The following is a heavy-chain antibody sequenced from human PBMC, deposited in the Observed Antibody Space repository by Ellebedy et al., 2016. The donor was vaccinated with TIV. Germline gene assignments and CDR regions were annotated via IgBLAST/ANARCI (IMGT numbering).Heavy chain of an antibody. Sequence: AASVKVSCKASGYIFTSYYMHWVRQAPGQGLEWMGTINPSADTTTYAQKFQGRVTMTMDTSTRTVYMDLRSLRSEDTAVYYCARSLAPVAYFYGLDVWGQGTTVTVSS. CDR3: ARSLAPVAYFYGLDV. CDR2: INPSADTT. V-gene: IGHV1-46*01. CDR1: GYIFTSYY. D-gene: IGHD6-19*01. J-gene: IGHJ6*02.